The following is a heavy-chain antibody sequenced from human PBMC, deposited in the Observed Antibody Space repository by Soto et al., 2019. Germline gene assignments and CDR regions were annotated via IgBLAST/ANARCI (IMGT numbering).Heavy chain of an antibody. Sequence: SVPCSCFASEGTFSSYAISWVNQAPGQGLEWMGGIIPILGTANYAQTLQGRVTITEDESTGTAHRELSSRRSEYTAVYYCASRIVGATYYYHGTHVWGQGTIGTVSS. J-gene: IGHJ6*01. CDR1: EGTFSSYA. CDR2: IIPILGTA. CDR3: ASRIVGATYYYHGTHV. V-gene: IGHV1-69*13. D-gene: IGHD1-26*01.